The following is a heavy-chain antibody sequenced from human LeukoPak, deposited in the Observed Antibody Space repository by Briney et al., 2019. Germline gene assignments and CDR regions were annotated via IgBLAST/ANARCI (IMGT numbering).Heavy chain of an antibody. D-gene: IGHD6-13*01. CDR2: INPKSGGT. J-gene: IGHJ4*02. CDR1: GYTFTGCY. Sequence: GASVKVSCKASGYTFTGCYMHWVRQAPGQGLEWMGWINPKSGGTNYAQNFQGRVTMTRDTSISTAYMELSGLRSDDRAVYYCVRDAIAAAGTGGWGQGTLVTVSS. CDR3: VRDAIAAAGTGG. V-gene: IGHV1-2*02.